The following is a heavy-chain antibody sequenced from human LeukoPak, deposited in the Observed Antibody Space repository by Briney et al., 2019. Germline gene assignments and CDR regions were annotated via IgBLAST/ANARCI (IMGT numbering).Heavy chain of an antibody. D-gene: IGHD6-19*01. CDR2: IYYSGST. Sequence: SETLSLTCSVSAGSLSSRSYYWGWIRQATGKGLEWIGSIYYSGSTYYNPSLKSRVTLSVDTSKNQFSLKLSSVTAADTAVYSCARHERRAVEFFDYWGQGTLVTVSS. J-gene: IGHJ4*02. V-gene: IGHV4-39*01. CDR3: ARHERRAVEFFDY. CDR1: AGSLSSRSYY.